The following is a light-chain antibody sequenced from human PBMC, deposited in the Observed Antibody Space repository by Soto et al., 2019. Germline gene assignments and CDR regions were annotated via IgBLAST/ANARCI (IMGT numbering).Light chain of an antibody. CDR3: QQSYSPPWT. CDR2: TAS. V-gene: IGKV1-39*01. J-gene: IGKJ1*01. Sequence: DIQMTQSPSSLSASIGDRVTITCRASQTISNYLNWYQQKSGKAPNVLISTASTLQSGGPPRFSGSASGAEFSLTVSSLQPEDFATYYYQQSYSPPWTFGQGTKVEIK. CDR1: QTISNY.